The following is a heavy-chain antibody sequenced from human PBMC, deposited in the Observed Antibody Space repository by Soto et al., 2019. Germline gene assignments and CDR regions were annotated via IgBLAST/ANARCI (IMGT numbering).Heavy chain of an antibody. J-gene: IGHJ6*02. Sequence: SVQVSCKASGGTFSSYAISWVRQAPGQGLEWMGGIIPIFGTANYAQKFQGRVTITADESTSTAYMELSSLRSEDTAVYYCARERYCSGGSCYLSYYYGMDVWGRGTTVTVSS. CDR2: IIPIFGTA. CDR1: GGTFSSYA. D-gene: IGHD2-15*01. V-gene: IGHV1-69*13. CDR3: ARERYCSGGSCYLSYYYGMDV.